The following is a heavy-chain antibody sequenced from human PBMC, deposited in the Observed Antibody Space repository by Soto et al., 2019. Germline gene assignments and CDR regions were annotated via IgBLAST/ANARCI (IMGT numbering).Heavy chain of an antibody. V-gene: IGHV1-8*01. D-gene: IGHD3-16*01. Sequence: QVQLVQSGTEVKKPGASVKVSCKASGYTFTSYDINWVRQATGQGLEWMGWMDPNNINTRNAQKFQGRISMTCTNYTSTAYVKLTSPSAGDTAVYYCARASEGGDEHWGQGTLVTVSA. CDR1: GYTFTSYD. CDR3: ARASEGGDEH. J-gene: IGHJ1*01. CDR2: MDPNNINT.